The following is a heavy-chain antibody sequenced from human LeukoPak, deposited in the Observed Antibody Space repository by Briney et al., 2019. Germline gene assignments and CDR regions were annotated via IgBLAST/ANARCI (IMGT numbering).Heavy chain of an antibody. J-gene: IGHJ5*02. V-gene: IGHV1-24*01. CDR3: ATVRGIAVANWFDP. D-gene: IGHD6-19*01. CDR1: GYTLTELS. CDR2: FDPEDGET. Sequence: ASVKVSCKVSGYTLTELSMHWVRQAPGKGLEWMGGFDPEDGETIYAQKFQGRVTMTEDTSTDTAYMELSSLRSEGTAVYYCATVRGIAVANWFDPWGQGTLVTVSS.